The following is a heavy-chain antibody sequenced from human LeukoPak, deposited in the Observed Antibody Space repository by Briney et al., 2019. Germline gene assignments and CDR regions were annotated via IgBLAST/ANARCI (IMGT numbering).Heavy chain of an antibody. V-gene: IGHV1-18*01. Sequence: ASVKVSCKASGYTFITYGVTWVRQAPGQGLEGMGWISANNSNTKHAQKFQGRVTMTTDTSTRTAFMELGRLISDDTAVYYCVREEIQLSDAFDIWGQGTMVTVSS. CDR1: GYTFITYG. CDR2: ISANNSNT. J-gene: IGHJ3*02. CDR3: VREEIQLSDAFDI. D-gene: IGHD5-18*01.